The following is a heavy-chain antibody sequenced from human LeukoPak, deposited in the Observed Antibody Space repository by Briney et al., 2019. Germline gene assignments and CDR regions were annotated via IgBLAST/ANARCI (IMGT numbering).Heavy chain of an antibody. CDR3: ASWGDSSGYYYRGIDARNGNYYFDY. V-gene: IGHV1-69*13. Sequence: SVKVSCKASGGTFSSYAISWVRQAPGQGLEWMGGIIPIFGTANYAQKFQGRVTITADESTSTAYMELSSLRSEDTAVYYCASWGDSSGYYYRGIDARNGNYYFDYWGQGTLVTVSS. J-gene: IGHJ4*02. CDR1: GGTFSSYA. D-gene: IGHD3-22*01. CDR2: IIPIFGTA.